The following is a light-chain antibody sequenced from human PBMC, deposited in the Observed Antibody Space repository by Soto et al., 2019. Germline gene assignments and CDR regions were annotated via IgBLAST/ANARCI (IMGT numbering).Light chain of an antibody. CDR1: SSDVGGYNY. CDR2: DVI. J-gene: IGLJ1*01. V-gene: IGLV2-14*01. CDR3: SSYTSSSTPV. Sequence: QSALTQPASVSGSPGQSITISCTGTSSDVGGYNYVSWYQQHPGKASKLMIYDVINRPSGVSNRFSGSKSGNTASLTISGLQAEDEADYYCSSYTSSSTPVFGTGTKVTVL.